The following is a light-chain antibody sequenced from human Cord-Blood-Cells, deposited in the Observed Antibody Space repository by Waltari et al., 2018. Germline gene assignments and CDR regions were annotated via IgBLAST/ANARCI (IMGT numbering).Light chain of an antibody. CDR2: DAS. V-gene: IGKV1-5*01. CDR1: QSISSW. Sequence: DIQMTQSHSTLSASVGARVTITCRASQSISSWLAWYQQKPGKAPKLLIYDASSLESGVPSRFSGSGSGTEFTLTISSLQPDDFATYYCQQYNSYSPTFGGGTKVEIK. J-gene: IGKJ4*01. CDR3: QQYNSYSPT.